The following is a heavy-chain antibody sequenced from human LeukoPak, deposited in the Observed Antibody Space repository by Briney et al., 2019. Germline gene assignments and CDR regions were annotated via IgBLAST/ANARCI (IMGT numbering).Heavy chain of an antibody. J-gene: IGHJ4*01. CDR3: ARDGGEKKSGSSYNFDY. CDR2: ISSDGDKI. CDR1: GFTLTSFP. Sequence: PGGSLRLSCAASGFTLTSFPLHWVRQAPGKGLEWVASISSDGDKIYYADSVKSRFTISRDNSKNTLSLQMDSLSSEDTAMYYCARDGGEKKSGSSYNFDYWGHGTLVTVSA. D-gene: IGHD3-22*01. V-gene: IGHV3-30-3*01.